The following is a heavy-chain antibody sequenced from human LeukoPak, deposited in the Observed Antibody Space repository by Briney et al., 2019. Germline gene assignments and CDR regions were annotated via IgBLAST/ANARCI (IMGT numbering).Heavy chain of an antibody. V-gene: IGHV3-30-3*01. CDR2: ISYDRSNK. J-gene: IGHJ6*02. D-gene: IGHD2-21*01. CDR1: GFTFSSYA. CDR3: AREAPYCGGDCYNYGMDV. Sequence: PGGSLRLSRAASGFTFSSYAMHWVRQAPGKGLEWVAVISYDRSNKYYADSVKGRFTISRDNSKNTLYLQMNSLRAEDTAVYYCAREAPYCGGDCYNYGMDVWGQGTTVTVSS.